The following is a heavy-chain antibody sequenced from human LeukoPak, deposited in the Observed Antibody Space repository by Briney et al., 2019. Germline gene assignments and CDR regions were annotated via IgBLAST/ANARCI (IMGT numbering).Heavy chain of an antibody. CDR2: IWYDGSNK. D-gene: IGHD3-22*01. V-gene: IGHV3-33*01. J-gene: IGHJ3*02. CDR3: ARPYYDSSGYYYWGNAFDI. CDR1: GFTFSSYG. Sequence: SGGSLRLSCAASGFTFSSYGMHWVRQAPGKGLEWVAGIWYDGSNKYYADSVKGRFTISRDNSKNTLYLQMNSLRAEDTAVYYCARPYYDSSGYYYWGNAFDIWGQGTMVTVSS.